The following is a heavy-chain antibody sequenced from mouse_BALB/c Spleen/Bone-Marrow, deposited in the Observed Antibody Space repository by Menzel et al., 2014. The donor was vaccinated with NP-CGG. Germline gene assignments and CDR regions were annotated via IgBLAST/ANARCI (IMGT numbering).Heavy chain of an antibody. V-gene: IGHV1S41*01. J-gene: IGHJ1*01. CDR2: IAPGSGST. Sequence: DLVKPGASVKLSCKASGYTFTSYWINWIKQRPGQGLEWIGRIAPGSGSTYYNEMFKGKATLTVDTSSSAAYMQLSSLSSEAAAVYFGARSRDGYFDVWGAGTTVTVSS. CDR1: GYTFTSYW. CDR3: ARSRDGYFDV.